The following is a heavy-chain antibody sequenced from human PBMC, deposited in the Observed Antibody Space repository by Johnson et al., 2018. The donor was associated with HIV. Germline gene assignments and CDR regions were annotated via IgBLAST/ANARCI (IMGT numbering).Heavy chain of an antibody. CDR2: ISGSGGST. D-gene: IGHD3-3*01. V-gene: IGHV3-23*04. J-gene: IGHJ3*02. CDR1: GFTFSSYA. Sequence: QLVESGGGLVQPGGSLRLSCAASGFTFSSYAMSWVRQAPGKGLEWVSAISGSGGSTYYADSVKGRFTISRDNSKNTLYLQMNSLRAEDTAVYYCAKVRTLHITIVGVVLDAFDIWGLGTLVTVSS. CDR3: AKVRTLHITIVGVVLDAFDI.